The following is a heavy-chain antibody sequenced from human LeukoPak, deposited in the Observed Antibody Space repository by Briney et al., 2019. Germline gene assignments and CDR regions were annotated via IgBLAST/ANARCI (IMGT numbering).Heavy chain of an antibody. J-gene: IGHJ4*02. Sequence: GGSLRLSCAAPKFTFSTSALSWVRQAPGRGLEWVSGISGSGAKAYYSDSVKGRFTISRDNSKSILYLQMNSLRAEDTAVYYCGKDYDSSGYYISADYWGQGTLVTVSS. D-gene: IGHD3-22*01. V-gene: IGHV3-23*01. CDR3: GKDYDSSGYYISADY. CDR1: KFTFSTSA. CDR2: ISGSGAKA.